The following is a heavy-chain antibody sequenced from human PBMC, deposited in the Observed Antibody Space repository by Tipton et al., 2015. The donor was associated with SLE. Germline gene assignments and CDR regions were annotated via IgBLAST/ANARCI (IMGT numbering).Heavy chain of an antibody. V-gene: IGHV3-53*05. D-gene: IGHD3-22*01. Sequence: GSLRLSCAASGLTVSSNYMSWVRQAPGKGLEWVSVIYSGGSTYYADSVRGRFTISRDNSKNSLYLQMNSLRPDDTALYYCAKDDGRFYYGSGYIDYWGQGTLVTVSS. CDR2: IYSGGST. CDR3: AKDDGRFYYGSGYIDY. CDR1: GLTVSSNY. J-gene: IGHJ4*02.